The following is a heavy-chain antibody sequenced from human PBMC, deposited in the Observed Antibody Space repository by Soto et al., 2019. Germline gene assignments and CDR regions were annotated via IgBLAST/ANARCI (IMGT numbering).Heavy chain of an antibody. Sequence: GESLKISCSASGFTFSGYAMLWVRQAPGKGLEYVSAISNDGGRTYYADFVKGRFTISRDNSKNTLYLQMSSLRVDDTAVYYCVKGYFFDYWGQGALVTVSS. J-gene: IGHJ4*02. CDR3: VKGYFFDY. CDR2: ISNDGGRT. V-gene: IGHV3-64D*06. CDR1: GFTFSGYA.